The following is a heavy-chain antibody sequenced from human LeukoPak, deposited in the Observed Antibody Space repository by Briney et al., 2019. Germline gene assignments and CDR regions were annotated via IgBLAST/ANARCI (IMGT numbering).Heavy chain of an antibody. CDR3: AKLVGSGGRPGAFDV. CDR1: GFTFDDYA. CDR2: ISGDGGST. Sequence: SGGSLRLSCAASGFTFDDYAMHWVRQAPGKGLEWVSLISGDGGSTYYADSVKGRFTISRDNSKNSLYLQMNSLRTEDTALYYCAKLVGSGGRPGAFDVWGQGTMVTVSS. J-gene: IGHJ3*01. V-gene: IGHV3-43*02. D-gene: IGHD6-19*01.